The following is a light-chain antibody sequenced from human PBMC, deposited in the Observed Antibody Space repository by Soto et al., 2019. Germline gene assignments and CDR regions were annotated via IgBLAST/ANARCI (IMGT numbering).Light chain of an antibody. V-gene: IGKV3-11*01. Sequence: DIVMTQCPDSLALSLGDRSTVKCMASQSVATYVAWHQQKPGQAPRLLIYDAFNRATGTPARFSGSGSGTDFTLTISSLEPADSAAYYCQQRIKWPITFGQGTRLETK. CDR2: DAF. CDR3: QQRIKWPIT. J-gene: IGKJ5*01. CDR1: QSVATY.